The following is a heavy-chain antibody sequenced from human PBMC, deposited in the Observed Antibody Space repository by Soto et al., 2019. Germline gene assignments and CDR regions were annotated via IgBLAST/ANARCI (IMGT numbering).Heavy chain of an antibody. CDR2: VNHSGTT. V-gene: IGHV4-34*01. Sequence: WTWIRQSPETGLEWIGYVNHSGTTYYNPSLKTRVTISVHTPKKQFSLKMSSVTAADTAVYYCARGIGYCSSINCYSSRRLRFDSWGQGTLFTVSS. D-gene: IGHD2-2*01. J-gene: IGHJ4*02. CDR3: ARGIGYCSSINCYSSRRLRFDS.